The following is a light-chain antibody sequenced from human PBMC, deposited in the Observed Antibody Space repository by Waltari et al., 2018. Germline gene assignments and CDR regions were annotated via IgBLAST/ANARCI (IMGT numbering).Light chain of an antibody. CDR1: QSLLYSNGYTY. CDR2: LTS. J-gene: IGKJ2*01. V-gene: IGKV2-28*01. Sequence: DIVMTQSPLSLPVTPGEPASISCRSSQSLLYSNGYTYLDWYLQKPVQSPQLLIYLTSNRASGVPDRFSGSGSGTDFTLKISRVESGDFWVYYCVQTGQIPYTFGQVTKLEIK. CDR3: VQTGQIPYT.